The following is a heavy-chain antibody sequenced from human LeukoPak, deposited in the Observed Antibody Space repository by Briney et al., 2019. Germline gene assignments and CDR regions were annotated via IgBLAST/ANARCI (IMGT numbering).Heavy chain of an antibody. CDR2: IHPSGST. D-gene: IGHD2-2*01. V-gene: IGHV4-34*01. J-gene: IGHJ4*02. CDR1: GFTFSSYS. Sequence: GSLRLSCAASGFTFSSYSMNWVRQPPGKGLEWIGEIHPSGSTSYNPSLNSRVTMSIDTSTNQFSLILNSVTAADTALYFCSRGADASKAGLFWGQGALVTVSS. CDR3: SRGADASKAGLF.